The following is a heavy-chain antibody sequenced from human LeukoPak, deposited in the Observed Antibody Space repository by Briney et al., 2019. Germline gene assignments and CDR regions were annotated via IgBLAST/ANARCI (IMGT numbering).Heavy chain of an antibody. D-gene: IGHD5-12*01. V-gene: IGHV4-39*07. CDR1: GGSISSSSYY. Sequence: SETLSLTCTVSGGSISSSSYYWGWIRQPPGKGLEWIGSIYYSGSTYYNPSLKSRVTISVDTSKNQFSLKLSSVTAADTAVYYCAIRNEYSGYALDYWGQGTLVTVSS. J-gene: IGHJ4*02. CDR2: IYYSGST. CDR3: AIRNEYSGYALDY.